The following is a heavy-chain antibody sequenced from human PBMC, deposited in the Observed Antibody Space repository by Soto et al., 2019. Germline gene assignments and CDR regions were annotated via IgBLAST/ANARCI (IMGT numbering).Heavy chain of an antibody. CDR3: ARGDIVVVPAAIRDYYYGMDV. CDR2: MNPNSGNT. Sequence: ASVKVSCKACGYTFTSYDINWVRQATGQGLEWMGWMNPNSGNTGYAQKFQGRVTMTRNTSISTAYMELSSLRSEDTAVYYCARGDIVVVPAAIRDYYYGMDVWGQGTTVTVSS. J-gene: IGHJ6*02. D-gene: IGHD2-2*02. V-gene: IGHV1-8*01. CDR1: GYTFTSYD.